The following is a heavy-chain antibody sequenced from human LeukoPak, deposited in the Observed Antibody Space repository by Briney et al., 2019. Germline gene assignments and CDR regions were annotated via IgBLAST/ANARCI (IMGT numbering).Heavy chain of an antibody. J-gene: IGHJ4*02. CDR2: ISYDGSNK. Sequence: GGSLRLSCAASGFTFSSYAMHWVRQAPGKGLEWVAVISYDGSNKYYADSVKGRFTISRDNSKNTLYLQMNSLRAEDAAVYYCARERLDIAARPFDYWGQGTLVTVSS. CDR3: ARERLDIAARPFDY. CDR1: GFTFSSYA. D-gene: IGHD6-6*01. V-gene: IGHV3-30-3*01.